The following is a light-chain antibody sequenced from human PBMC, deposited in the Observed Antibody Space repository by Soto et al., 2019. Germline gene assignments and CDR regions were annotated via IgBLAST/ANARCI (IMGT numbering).Light chain of an antibody. J-gene: IGLJ2*01. Sequence: QSALTQHASVSGSPGRSITISCTGTSSDVGGYNHVSWYQQHPGKAPKLMIYDVSNRPSGVSNRFSGSKSGNTASLTISGLQAEDEDDYYCSSYTSSSTVVFGGGTKVTVL. CDR3: SSYTSSSTVV. CDR1: SSDVGGYNH. V-gene: IGLV2-14*01. CDR2: DVS.